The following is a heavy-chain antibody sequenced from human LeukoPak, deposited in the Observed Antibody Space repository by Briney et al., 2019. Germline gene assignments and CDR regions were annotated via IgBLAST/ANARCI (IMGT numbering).Heavy chain of an antibody. CDR3: ARLQAPSSWYSLY. CDR2: IYPGDSDT. D-gene: IGHD6-13*01. CDR1: GYRFTSYW. J-gene: IGHJ4*02. V-gene: IGHV5-51*01. Sequence: GESLKISCKGSGYRFTSYWIGWVRQMPGKGLEWMGIIYPGDSDTRYSPPFQGQVTISADKSISTAYLQWSSLKASDTAMYYCARLQAPSSWYSLYWGQGTLVTVSS.